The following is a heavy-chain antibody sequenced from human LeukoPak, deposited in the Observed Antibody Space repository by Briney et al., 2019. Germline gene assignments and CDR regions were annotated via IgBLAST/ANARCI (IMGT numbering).Heavy chain of an antibody. D-gene: IGHD6-13*01. CDR1: GFTFSSYA. Sequence: GGSLRLSCAASGFTFSSYAMSWVRQAPGKGLEWVSSISSSSSYIYYADSVKGRFTISRDNAKNSLYLQMNSLRAEDTAVYYCAREGGYSSSWSYYYYGMDVWGQGTTVTVSS. CDR2: ISSSSSYI. CDR3: AREGGYSSSWSYYYYGMDV. J-gene: IGHJ6*02. V-gene: IGHV3-21*04.